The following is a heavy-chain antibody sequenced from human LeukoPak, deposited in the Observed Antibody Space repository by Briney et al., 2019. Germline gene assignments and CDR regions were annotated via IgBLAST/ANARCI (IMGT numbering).Heavy chain of an antibody. J-gene: IGHJ4*02. CDR1: GFTFTSYS. V-gene: IGHV3-23*01. CDR2: ISGGSGST. CDR3: AKHRFESGGYHSTD. D-gene: IGHD3-22*01. Sequence: GGSLRLSCAASGFTFTSYSMNWVRQAPGKGLAWVSTISGGSGSTYCADSVKGRFTISRDNSKNTLYLQMNSLRDEDTAVYYCAKHRFESGGYHSTDWGQGTLVTVSS.